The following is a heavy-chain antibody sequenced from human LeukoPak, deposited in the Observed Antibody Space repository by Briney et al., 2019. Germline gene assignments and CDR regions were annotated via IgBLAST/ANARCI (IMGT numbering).Heavy chain of an antibody. Sequence: GGSLRLSCAASGFTVSSNYMSWVRQAPGKGLEWVSVIYSGGSTYYADSVKGRFTISRDHSKNTLYLQMNSLRAEDTAVYYCARSYYYDSSDGYWGQGTLVTVSS. D-gene: IGHD3-22*01. J-gene: IGHJ4*02. CDR2: IYSGGST. CDR1: GFTVSSNY. V-gene: IGHV3-53*01. CDR3: ARSYYYDSSDGY.